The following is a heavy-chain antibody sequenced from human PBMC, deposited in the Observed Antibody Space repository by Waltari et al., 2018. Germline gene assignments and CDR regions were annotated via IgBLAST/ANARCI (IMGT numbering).Heavy chain of an antibody. V-gene: IGHV3-48*02. CDR1: GFTFSGYS. Sequence: GLVQPGGSLRLSCAASGFTFSGYSMNWVRQAPGKGLEWVSYITRSSSTIDYADSVKGRCTVSRDNAKNSLYLQMNSLRDEDTAVYYCARSGVAAAGDDYWGQGTLVTVSS. D-gene: IGHD6-13*01. J-gene: IGHJ4*02. CDR3: ARSGVAAAGDDY. CDR2: ITRSSSTI.